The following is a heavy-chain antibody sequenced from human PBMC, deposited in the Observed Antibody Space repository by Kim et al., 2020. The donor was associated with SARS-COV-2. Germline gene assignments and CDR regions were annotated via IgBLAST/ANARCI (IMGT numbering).Heavy chain of an antibody. J-gene: IGHJ6*02. V-gene: IGHV3-15*01. Sequence: GGSLRLSCAASGFTFSNAWMSWVRQAPGKGLEWVGRIKSKTDGGTTDYAAPVKGRFTISRDDSKNTLYLQMNSLKTEDTAVYYCTTEITMVRGVTAGYGMDVWGQGTTVTVSS. D-gene: IGHD3-10*01. CDR3: TTEITMVRGVTAGYGMDV. CDR2: IKSKTDGGTT. CDR1: GFTFSNAW.